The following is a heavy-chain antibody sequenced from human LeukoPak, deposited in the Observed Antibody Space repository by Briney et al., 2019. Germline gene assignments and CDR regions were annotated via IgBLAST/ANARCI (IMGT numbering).Heavy chain of an antibody. CDR1: GGTFSSYA. V-gene: IGHV1-69*06. D-gene: IGHD3-10*01. CDR3: ATDLWFGELFLVY. CDR2: IIPIFGTA. J-gene: IGHJ4*02. Sequence: SVKVSCKASGGTFSSYAIGWVRQGPGQGLEWMGGIIPIFGTANYAQKFQGRVTINADKSTSTAYMELSSLRSEDTAVYYCATDLWFGELFLVYWGQGTLVTVSS.